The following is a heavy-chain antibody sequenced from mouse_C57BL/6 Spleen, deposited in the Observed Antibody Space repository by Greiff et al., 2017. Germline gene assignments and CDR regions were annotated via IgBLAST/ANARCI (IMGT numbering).Heavy chain of an antibody. D-gene: IGHD1-1*01. V-gene: IGHV1-85*01. Sequence: VQLQESGPELVKPGASVKLSCKASGYTFTSSDINWVKQRPGQGLEWIGWIYPRDGSTKYNEKFKGKATLTVDTSSSTAYMELHSLTSEDSAVYFCARRGSSSWFAYWGQGTLVTVSA. CDR3: ARRGSSSWFAY. J-gene: IGHJ3*01. CDR2: IYPRDGST. CDR1: GYTFTSSD.